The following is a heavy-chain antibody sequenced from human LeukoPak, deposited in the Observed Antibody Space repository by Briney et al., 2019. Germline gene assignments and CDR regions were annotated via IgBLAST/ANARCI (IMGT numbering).Heavy chain of an antibody. CDR3: AKEGVDYNHYYGSGSYYQPQSEFDY. V-gene: IGHV3-23*01. J-gene: IGHJ4*02. CDR2: ISGSGGST. Sequence: GGSLRLSCAASGFTFSSYAMSWVRQAPGKGLEWVSAISGSGGSTYYADSVKGRFTISRDNSKNTLYLQMNSLRAEDTAVYYCAKEGVDYNHYYGSGSYYQPQSEFDYWGQGTLVTVSS. CDR1: GFTFSSYA. D-gene: IGHD3-10*01.